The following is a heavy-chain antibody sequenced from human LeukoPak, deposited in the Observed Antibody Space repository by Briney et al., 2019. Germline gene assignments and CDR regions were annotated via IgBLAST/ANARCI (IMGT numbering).Heavy chain of an antibody. V-gene: IGHV3-21*01. D-gene: IGHD3-3*01. J-gene: IGHJ4*02. CDR2: ISSSSSYI. CDR1: EFTFSSYS. Sequence: GGSLRLSCAASEFTFSSYSMNWVRQAPGKGLEWVSSISSSSSYIYYADSVKGRFTISRDNAKNSLYLQMSSLRAEDTAVYYCARVPYADFWSGGFDHWGQGTQVTVSS. CDR3: ARVPYADFWSGGFDH.